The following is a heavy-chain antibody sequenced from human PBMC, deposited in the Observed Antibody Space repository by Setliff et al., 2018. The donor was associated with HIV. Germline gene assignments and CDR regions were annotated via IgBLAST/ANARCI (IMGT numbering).Heavy chain of an antibody. CDR2: INPNSGGT. V-gene: IGHV1-2*06. CDR1: GYTFTGYY. D-gene: IGHD6-6*01. J-gene: IGHJ1*01. CDR3: ARDPAPSSSASYFQH. Sequence: GASVKVSCKASGYTFTGYYMHWVRQAPGQGLEWMGRINPNSGGTNYAQKFQGRVTMTRDTSISTAYMELSSLRSEDTAVYYCARDPAPSSSASYFQHWGQGTPVTVSS.